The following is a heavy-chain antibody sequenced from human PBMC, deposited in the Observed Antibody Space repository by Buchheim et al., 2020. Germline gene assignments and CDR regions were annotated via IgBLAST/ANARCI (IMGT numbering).Heavy chain of an antibody. CDR2: INPSGGST. CDR1: GYTFTSYY. Sequence: QVQLVQSGAEVKKPGASVKVSCKASGYTFTSYYMHWVRQAPGQGLEWMGIINPSGGSTSYAQQFQGRVTMTRDTSTSTVYMELSSLRSEDTAVYYCARDNFWSGYLGEGYFDLWGRGTL. D-gene: IGHD3-3*01. V-gene: IGHV1-46*01. J-gene: IGHJ2*01. CDR3: ARDNFWSGYLGEGYFDL.